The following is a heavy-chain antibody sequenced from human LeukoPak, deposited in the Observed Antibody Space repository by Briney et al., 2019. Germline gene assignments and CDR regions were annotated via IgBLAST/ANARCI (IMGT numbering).Heavy chain of an antibody. J-gene: IGHJ4*02. CDR2: IKQDGSEI. CDR1: GFTLSGYW. D-gene: IGHD6-19*01. V-gene: IGHV3-7*01. CDR3: VRDVRSGWKFDY. Sequence: GGSLRLSCAASGFTLSGYWMSWVRQAPGKGLEWVANIKQDGSEIYYVDSVKGRFTISRDNAKNSLYLQMNSLRAEDTAVYYCVRDVRSGWKFDYWGQGTLVTVSS.